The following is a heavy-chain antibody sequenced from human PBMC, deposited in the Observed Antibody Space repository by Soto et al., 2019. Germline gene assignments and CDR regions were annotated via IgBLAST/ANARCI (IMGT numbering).Heavy chain of an antibody. Sequence: ASVKVSCKASGNTFTSYDINWVRQATGHGLEWMGWINPNSGNIGYAQKFQGRVTMTRDTAIRTAYMEVSRLRSDDTAVYYCARGRASGSYYLLDYWGQGTLVTVFS. CDR3: ARGRASGSYYLLDY. D-gene: IGHD3-10*01. V-gene: IGHV1-8*01. CDR1: GNTFTSYD. J-gene: IGHJ4*02. CDR2: INPNSGNI.